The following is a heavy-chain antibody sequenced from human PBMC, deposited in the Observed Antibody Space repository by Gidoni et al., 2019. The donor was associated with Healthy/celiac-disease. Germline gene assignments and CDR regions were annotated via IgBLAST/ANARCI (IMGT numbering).Heavy chain of an antibody. J-gene: IGHJ2*01. CDR1: GFTFDDYA. CDR2: ISWNSGSI. CDR3: AKLGDYTNWYFDL. D-gene: IGHD4-17*01. Sequence: EVQLVESGGGLVQPGRSLRLSCAASGFTFDDYAMHWVRQAPGKGLGWVSGISWNSGSIGYADSVKGRFTISRDNAKNSLYLQMNSLRAEDTALYYCAKLGDYTNWYFDLWGRGTLVTVSS. V-gene: IGHV3-9*01.